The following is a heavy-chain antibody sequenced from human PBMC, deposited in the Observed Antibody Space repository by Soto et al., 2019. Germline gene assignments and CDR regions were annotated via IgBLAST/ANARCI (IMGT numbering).Heavy chain of an antibody. J-gene: IGHJ4*02. V-gene: IGHV1-2*04. D-gene: IGHD3-22*01. Sequence: QVHLVQSGTEVRQPGASVRVSCKASGYTFTDYYLHWVRQAPGQGPEWMGWINPNTGGTDYAQKLRDWVTMTTDTSINTAYMDLSRLKSHDTAVYYCAKGGHYDSPHYADSWGQGTLVTVSS. CDR2: INPNTGGT. CDR1: GYTFTDYY. CDR3: AKGGHYDSPHYADS.